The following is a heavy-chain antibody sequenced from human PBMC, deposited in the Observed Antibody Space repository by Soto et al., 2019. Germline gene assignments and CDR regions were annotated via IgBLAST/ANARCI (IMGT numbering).Heavy chain of an antibody. V-gene: IGHV1-3*01. Sequence: ASVKVSCKASGYSFGFYAVVWVRQAPGQSPEWMAWINPDNGNTKYSQKFQDRVSISSDTSAGTVYMELSNLRSDDTARYYCTSDNGYFDYWGRGTLVTVSS. CDR2: INPDNGNT. D-gene: IGHD2-8*01. CDR1: GYSFGFYA. CDR3: TSDNGYFDY. J-gene: IGHJ4*02.